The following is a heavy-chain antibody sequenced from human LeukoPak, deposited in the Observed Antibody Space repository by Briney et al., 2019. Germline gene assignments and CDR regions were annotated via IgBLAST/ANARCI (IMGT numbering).Heavy chain of an antibody. CDR1: GFTFSSYA. CDR3: ASGGFSYFFDY. V-gene: IGHV3-23*01. Sequence: GGSLRLSCAASGFTFSSYAMSWVRQAPGKGLEWVSGISGSGGSTYYADSVKGRFTVSSDNSENTLYLQMNSLRPEDTAVYYCASGGFSYFFDYWGQGTLVTVSS. D-gene: IGHD3-16*01. CDR2: ISGSGGST. J-gene: IGHJ4*02.